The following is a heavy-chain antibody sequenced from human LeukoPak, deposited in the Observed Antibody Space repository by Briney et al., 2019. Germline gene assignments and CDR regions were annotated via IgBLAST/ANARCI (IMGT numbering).Heavy chain of an antibody. V-gene: IGHV1-46*01. J-gene: IGHJ6*03. CDR2: INPSGGST. Sequence: ASVEVSCKASGYTFTSYYMHWVRHAPGQGLEWMGIINPSGGSTSYAQKFQGRVTMTRDMSTSTVYMELSSLRSEDTAVYYCARARNDRDYYMDVWGKGTTVTVSS. CDR1: GYTFTSYY. D-gene: IGHD3-22*01. CDR3: ARARNDRDYYMDV.